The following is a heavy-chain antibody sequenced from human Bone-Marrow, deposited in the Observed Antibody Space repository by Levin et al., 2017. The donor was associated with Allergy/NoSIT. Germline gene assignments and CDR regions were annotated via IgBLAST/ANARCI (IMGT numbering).Heavy chain of an antibody. V-gene: IGHV4-39*01. CDR3: ARPPVDYYDILTGYYIGRGYFDL. CDR1: GGSIYSSRYY. J-gene: IGHJ2*01. CDR2: IFESGST. D-gene: IGHD3-9*01. Sequence: QSQTLSLTCTVSGGSIYSSRYYWGWIRQPPGKGLEWIGNIFESGSTYYNPSLKSRATISVDSSKNQISLQLSSVTAADTAMYYCARPPVDYYDILTGYYIGRGYFDLWGRGTLVIVSS.